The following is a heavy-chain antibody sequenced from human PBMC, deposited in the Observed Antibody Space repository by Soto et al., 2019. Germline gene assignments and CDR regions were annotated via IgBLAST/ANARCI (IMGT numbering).Heavy chain of an antibody. CDR1: GFTFDDYA. D-gene: IGHD6-19*01. J-gene: IGHJ4*02. CDR2: ISWNSGSI. CDR3: AKDTRYSSGQIDY. V-gene: IGHV3-9*01. Sequence: GGSLRLSCAASGFTFDDYAMHWVRQAPGKGLEWVSGISWNSGSIGYADSVKGRFTISRDNAKNSLYLQMNSLRAEDTALYYCAKDTRYSSGQIDYWGQGTLVTSPQ.